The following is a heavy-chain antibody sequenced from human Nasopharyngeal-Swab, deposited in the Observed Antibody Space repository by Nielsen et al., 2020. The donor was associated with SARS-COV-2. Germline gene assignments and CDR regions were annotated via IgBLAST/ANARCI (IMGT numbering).Heavy chain of an antibody. CDR3: SREVNSGSYRDDY. D-gene: IGHD1-26*01. J-gene: IGHJ4*02. V-gene: IGHV3-74*01. Sequence: GESLKISCAASGFTFSSHWMHWVRQAPGKGLVWVSRINSDGSSTTYAGSVKGRFTISRDNAKNTLYLQTNNLSAEDTAVYFCSREVNSGSYRDDYWGQGTLVTVSS. CDR1: GFTFSSHW. CDR2: INSDGSST.